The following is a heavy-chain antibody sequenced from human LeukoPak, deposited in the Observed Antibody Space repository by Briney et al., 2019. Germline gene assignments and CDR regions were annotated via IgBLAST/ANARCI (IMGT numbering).Heavy chain of an antibody. Sequence: GGSLRLSCAASGFSVISNYMSWVRQAPGKGLEWVSAIYSGGITYYADSVKGRFTISRDNSKNTLYLQMNSLRAEDTAVYYCASGEFDYYDSIMFGGQGTLVTVSS. CDR1: GFSVISNY. CDR2: IYSGGIT. CDR3: ASGEFDYYDSIMF. V-gene: IGHV3-66*01. D-gene: IGHD3-22*01. J-gene: IGHJ4*02.